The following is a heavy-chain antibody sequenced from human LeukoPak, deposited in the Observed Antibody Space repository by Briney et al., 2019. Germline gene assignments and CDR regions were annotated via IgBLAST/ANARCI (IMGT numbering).Heavy chain of an antibody. CDR2: MTSNGDSI. Sequence: GGSLRLSCGASGFSFSSYSMNWVRQAPGKGLEWVASMTSNGDSIYYASSVRGRFTISRDNAKNSLYLQMNSLRAEDTAVYYCASTVFGVVHDAFDIWGQGTMVTVSS. D-gene: IGHD3-3*01. J-gene: IGHJ3*02. V-gene: IGHV3-21*01. CDR1: GFSFSSYS. CDR3: ASTVFGVVHDAFDI.